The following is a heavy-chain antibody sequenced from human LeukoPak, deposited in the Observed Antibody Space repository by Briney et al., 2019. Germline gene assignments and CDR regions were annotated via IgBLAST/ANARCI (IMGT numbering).Heavy chain of an antibody. D-gene: IGHD2-2*01. CDR1: GFTFSSYA. V-gene: IGHV3-23*01. CDR2: ISGRGGST. CDR3: AKGAVPAATSREPYYYGMDV. J-gene: IGHJ6*02. Sequence: PGGSLRLSCAASGFTFSSYAMSWDRQAPGKGLEWVSAISGRGGSTYYADSVKGRFTISRDNSKNTLYLQMNSLRAEDTAVYYCAKGAVPAATSREPYYYGMDVWGQGTTVTVSS.